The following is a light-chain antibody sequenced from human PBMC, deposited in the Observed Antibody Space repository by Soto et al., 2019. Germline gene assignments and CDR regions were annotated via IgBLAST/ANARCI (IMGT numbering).Light chain of an antibody. J-gene: IGKJ2*01. CDR1: QGVSSY. CDR2: DAS. V-gene: IGKV3-11*01. CDR3: QQRSNWPLYT. Sequence: EIVLTQSPATLSLSPGERATLSCRASQGVSSYLAWYQQKPGRAPRLLIYDASNRATGIPARFRGSGSGTDFTLTISSLEPEDFAVYYCQQRSNWPLYTFGQGTKLEIK.